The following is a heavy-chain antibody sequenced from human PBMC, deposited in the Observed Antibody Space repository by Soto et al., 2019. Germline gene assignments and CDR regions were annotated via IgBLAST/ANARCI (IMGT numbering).Heavy chain of an antibody. CDR3: XXXXXXPDY. CDR2: LNPKSGMT. Sequence: VRQAPGQGLEWMGWLNPKSGMTGSAQKFQGRVTMTRDSSISTVYMELSSLRSEDTAVYYCXXXXXXPDYWGQGTLVTVSS. V-gene: IGHV1-8*01. J-gene: IGHJ4*02.